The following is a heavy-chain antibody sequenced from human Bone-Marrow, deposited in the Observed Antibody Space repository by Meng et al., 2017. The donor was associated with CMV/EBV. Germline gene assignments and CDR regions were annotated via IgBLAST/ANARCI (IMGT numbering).Heavy chain of an antibody. CDR1: GYTFTSYD. V-gene: IGHV1-8*01. Sequence: ASVKVSCKASGYTFTSYDINWVRQATGQGLEWMGWMNPNSGNTGYAQKFQGRVTMTRDTSISTAYMELSRLRSDDTAVYYCARCITMVRGVIDYYYYYGMDVWGQGTTVTVSS. CDR2: MNPNSGNT. D-gene: IGHD3-10*01. J-gene: IGHJ6*02. CDR3: ARCITMVRGVIDYYYYYGMDV.